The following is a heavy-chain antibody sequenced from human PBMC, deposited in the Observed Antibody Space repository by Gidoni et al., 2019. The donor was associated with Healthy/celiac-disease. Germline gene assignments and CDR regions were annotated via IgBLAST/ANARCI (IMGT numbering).Heavy chain of an antibody. CDR2: IKSKSDGGTT. D-gene: IGHD3-22*01. V-gene: IGHV3-15*01. CDR3: TTDRFYDSSGYHAEYFQH. J-gene: IGHJ1*01. Sequence: EVQLVESGGGVVKPGGSLRLSCAASGFTCSNAWMRWVRQAPGKGLEWVARIKSKSDGGTTAYAAPVKGRFTISRDDSKNTLYLQMNSLKTEDTAVYYCTTDRFYDSSGYHAEYFQHWGQGTLVTVSS. CDR1: GFTCSNAW.